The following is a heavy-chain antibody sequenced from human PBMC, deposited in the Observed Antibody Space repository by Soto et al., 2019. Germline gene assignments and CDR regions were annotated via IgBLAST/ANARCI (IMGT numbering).Heavy chain of an antibody. CDR1: GGSISSGDYY. CDR3: ARASGGRYFDY. V-gene: IGHV4-30-4*01. Sequence: SETLSVTCTVSGGSISSGDYYWSWFRQPPGKGLEWIGYIYYSGSTYYNPSLKSRVTISVDTSKNQFSLKLSSVTAADTAVYYCARASGGRYFDYWGQGTLVTVS. D-gene: IGHD2-15*01. J-gene: IGHJ4*02. CDR2: IYYSGST.